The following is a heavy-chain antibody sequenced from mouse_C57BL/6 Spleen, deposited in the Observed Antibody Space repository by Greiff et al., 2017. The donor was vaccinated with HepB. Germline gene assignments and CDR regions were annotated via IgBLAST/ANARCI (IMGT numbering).Heavy chain of an antibody. V-gene: IGHV1-19*01. CDR1: GYTFTDYY. CDR3: ANYYGSSPHWYFDV. D-gene: IGHD1-1*01. CDR2: INPYNGGT. J-gene: IGHJ1*03. Sequence: VQLQQSGPVLVKPGASVKMSCKASGYTFTDYYMNWVKQSHGKSLEWIGVINPYNGGTSYNQKFKGKATLTVDKSSSTAYMELNSLTSEDSAVYYCANYYGSSPHWYFDVWGTGTTVTVSS.